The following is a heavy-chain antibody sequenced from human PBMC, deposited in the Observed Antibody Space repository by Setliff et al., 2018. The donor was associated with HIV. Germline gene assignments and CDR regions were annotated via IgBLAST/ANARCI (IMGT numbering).Heavy chain of an antibody. CDR2: IYYTGST. J-gene: IGHJ4*02. V-gene: IGHV4-31*03. Sequence: KASETLSLTCTVSGGSISSGDYYWSWIRQHPRKGLEWIGYIYYTGSTYYNPSLKSRVTISVDTSKNQFSLKRSSVTAADTAVYYCARAPFYYGSGSYQTFDYWGPGTLVTVSS. CDR1: GGSISSGDYY. CDR3: ARAPFYYGSGSYQTFDY. D-gene: IGHD3-10*01.